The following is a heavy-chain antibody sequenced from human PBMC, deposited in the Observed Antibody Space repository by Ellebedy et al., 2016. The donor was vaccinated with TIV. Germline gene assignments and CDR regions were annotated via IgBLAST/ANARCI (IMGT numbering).Heavy chain of an antibody. CDR1: GFTFSSYW. CDR3: ARDRNYGSGSHLGYFDY. J-gene: IGHJ4*02. V-gene: IGHV3-74*01. Sequence: GESLKISCAASGFTFSSYWMHWVRQAPGQGLVWVSHINTDGSYPTYADSVKGRFTISRDNAKNTLYLQMNSLRVEDTAVYYCARDRNYGSGSHLGYFDYWGQGTLVPVSS. CDR2: INTDGSYP. D-gene: IGHD3-10*01.